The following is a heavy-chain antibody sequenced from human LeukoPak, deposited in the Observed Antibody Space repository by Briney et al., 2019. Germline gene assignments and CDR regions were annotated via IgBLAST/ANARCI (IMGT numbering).Heavy chain of an antibody. CDR3: ARTFVDFWSGYYRRDWLDP. J-gene: IGHJ5*02. CDR1: GYSFTNFD. CDR2: MSPNTGKT. V-gene: IGHV1-8*03. Sequence: ASVKVSCKPSGYSFTNFDINWVRQATGQGLEWMGKMSPNTGKTGYAQKFQDRVTITSDTSINTVYMELSSLRSDDTAVYYCARTFVDFWSGYYRRDWLDPWGQGTLVTVSS. D-gene: IGHD3-3*01.